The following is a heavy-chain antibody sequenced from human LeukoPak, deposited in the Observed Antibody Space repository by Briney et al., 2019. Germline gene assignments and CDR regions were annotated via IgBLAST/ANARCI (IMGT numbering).Heavy chain of an antibody. D-gene: IGHD2-2*02. CDR3: ASDWGLSQLEYCSNTNCYMGAFDI. CDR1: GYTFTDNY. J-gene: IGHJ3*02. V-gene: IGHV1-2*02. CDR2: INPNSGGT. Sequence: ASVKVSYKASGYTFTDNYIHWVRQAPGQGLEWMGWINPNSGGTNYAQKFQGRVTMTRDTSISTAYMELSRLRSDDTAVYYCASDWGLSQLEYCSNTNCYMGAFDIWGQGTMVTVSS.